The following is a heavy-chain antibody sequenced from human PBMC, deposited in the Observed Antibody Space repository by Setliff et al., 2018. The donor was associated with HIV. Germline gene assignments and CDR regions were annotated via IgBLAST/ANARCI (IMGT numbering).Heavy chain of an antibody. D-gene: IGHD3-3*01. CDR2: VNTNTGNP. CDR3: ARALPRIAMFGVVVCADYYNHYTDV. V-gene: IGHV7-4-1*02. J-gene: IGHJ6*03. CDR1: GYTFTNYA. Sequence: ASVKVSCKASGYTFTNYAMKWVRQAPGQGLEWMGWVNTNTGNPTYAQGFKGRFVFSLDTSASTSFLQISSLQPDDTAVYYCARALPRIAMFGVVVCADYYNHYTDVWGKGTTVTVSS.